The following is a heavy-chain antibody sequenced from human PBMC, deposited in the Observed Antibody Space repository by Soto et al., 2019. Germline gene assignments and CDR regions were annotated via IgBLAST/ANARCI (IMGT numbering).Heavy chain of an antibody. Sequence: GGSLRLSCAASGFTFSSYAMHWVRQAPGKGLEWVAVISYDGSNKYYADSLKGRFTISRDNSKNTLYLQMNSLRGEDTAVYSCARDSMQQWQVTYAFDIWGQGTMVTVSS. V-gene: IGHV3-30-3*01. D-gene: IGHD6-19*01. CDR2: ISYDGSNK. CDR3: ARDSMQQWQVTYAFDI. CDR1: GFTFSSYA. J-gene: IGHJ3*02.